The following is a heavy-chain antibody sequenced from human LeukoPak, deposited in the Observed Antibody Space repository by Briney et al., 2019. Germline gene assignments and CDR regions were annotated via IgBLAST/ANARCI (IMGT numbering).Heavy chain of an antibody. CDR1: GGSLSDHD. J-gene: IGHJ4*02. V-gene: IGHV4-34*01. CDR2: INRRGAT. Sequence: SETLSLTCAVFGGSLSDHDWSWIRQPPGKGLEWIGEINRRGATNYNPSLKSRVTLSLDTSKNQVSLKLNSPTAADTAVYYCARGKGDLSMIVMIVTAVEFYFDSWGPGTLVTVSS. CDR3: ARGKGDLSMIVMIVTAVEFYFDS. D-gene: IGHD3-22*01.